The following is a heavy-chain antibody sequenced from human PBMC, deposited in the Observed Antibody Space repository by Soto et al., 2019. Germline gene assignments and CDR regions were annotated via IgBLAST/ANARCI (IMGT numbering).Heavy chain of an antibody. CDR1: GFTFSNYG. Sequence: GGSLRLSCAASGFTFSNYGMHWVRQAPGKGLEWVAVISYDGSNKYYADSVKGRFTISRDNSKNTLYLQMNSLRAEDTAVFYCAKDQGYYYDSSGYYPESAFDIWGQGTMVTVSS. D-gene: IGHD3-22*01. CDR3: AKDQGYYYDSSGYYPESAFDI. V-gene: IGHV3-30*18. J-gene: IGHJ3*02. CDR2: ISYDGSNK.